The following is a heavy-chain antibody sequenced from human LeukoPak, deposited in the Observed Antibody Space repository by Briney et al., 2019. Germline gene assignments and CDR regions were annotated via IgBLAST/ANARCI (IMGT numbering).Heavy chain of an antibody. J-gene: IGHJ4*02. CDR1: GYTFTGYY. CDR3: ARVRYRLAETYIDY. CDR2: INPNSGGT. D-gene: IGHD3-16*01. V-gene: IGHV1-2*02. Sequence: ASVKVSCKASGYTFTGYYMHWVRQAPGQGLEWMGWINPNSGGTNYAQKFQGRVTMTRDTSISTAYMELSRLRSDDTAVYYCARVRYRLAETYIDYWGQGTLVTVSS.